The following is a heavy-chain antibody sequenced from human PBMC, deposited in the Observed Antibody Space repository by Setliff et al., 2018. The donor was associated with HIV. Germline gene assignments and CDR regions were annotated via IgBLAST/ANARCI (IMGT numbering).Heavy chain of an antibody. CDR3: ARVLDGNHYDAFNL. D-gene: IGHD1-26*01. J-gene: IGHJ3*01. CDR2: VYYNGDT. Sequence: SETLSLTCTVSGGSMINYYWSWIRQPPGKGLEWVGYVYYNGDTNYNPSLNSRITVSVDTSRSQFSLKLNSVTAADTAVYYCARVLDGNHYDAFNLWGQGTTVTVSS. CDR1: GGSMINYY. V-gene: IGHV4-59*08.